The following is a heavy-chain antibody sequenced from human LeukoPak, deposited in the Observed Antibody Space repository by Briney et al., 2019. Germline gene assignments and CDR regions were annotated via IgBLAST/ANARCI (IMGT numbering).Heavy chain of an antibody. V-gene: IGHV3-21*06. CDR3: AGGSLRDLKIT. Sequence: PGGSLRLSCAASGFTFSTYSMHWVRQAPGKGLEWVSSIISSGSNIYYTSSVRGRFTVSRDNAKNSLYLQMSSLRPEDTAVYYCAGGSLRDLKITWGQGTLVTVSS. CDR1: GFTFSTYS. J-gene: IGHJ5*02. CDR2: IISSGSNI. D-gene: IGHD5-24*01.